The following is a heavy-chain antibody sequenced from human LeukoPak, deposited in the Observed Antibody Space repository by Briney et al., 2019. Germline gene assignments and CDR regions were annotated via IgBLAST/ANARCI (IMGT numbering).Heavy chain of an antibody. CDR1: GFTFSDYY. D-gene: IGHD3-9*01. CDR2: ISSSGSTI. Sequence: GGSLRLSCAASGFTFSDYYMSWIRQAPGKGLEWVSYISSSGSTIYYADSVKGRFTISRDNAKNSLHLQMNSLRAEDTAVYYCAREDILTGYHHTFDYWGQGTLVTVSS. CDR3: AREDILTGYHHTFDY. V-gene: IGHV3-11*01. J-gene: IGHJ4*02.